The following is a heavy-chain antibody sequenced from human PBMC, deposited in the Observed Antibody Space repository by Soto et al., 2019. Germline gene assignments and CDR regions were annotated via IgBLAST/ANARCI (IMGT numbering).Heavy chain of an antibody. Sequence: GESLKISCAASGFTFSSYEMNWVRQAPGKGLEWVSYISSSGSTIYYADSVKGRFTISRDNAKNSLYLQMNSLRAEDTAVYYCARITYYYDSSGYYYWGQGTLVTVSS. CDR1: GFTFSSYE. CDR2: ISSSGSTI. D-gene: IGHD3-22*01. V-gene: IGHV3-48*03. J-gene: IGHJ4*02. CDR3: ARITYYYDSSGYYY.